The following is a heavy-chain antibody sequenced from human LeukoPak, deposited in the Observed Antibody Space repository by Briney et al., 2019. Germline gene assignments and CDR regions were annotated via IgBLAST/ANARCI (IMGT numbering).Heavy chain of an antibody. V-gene: IGHV3-23*01. CDR3: AKDKFNQPEGLFDY. D-gene: IGHD2-2*01. J-gene: IGHJ4*02. CDR1: GFTFSSYA. Sequence: GGSLRLSCAASGFTFSSYAMSWVRQAPGKGLEWVSSISGSGGSTYYADSVKGRFTISRDNSKNTLYLQMNSLRAEDTAVYYCAKDKFNQPEGLFDYWGQGAMVTVCS. CDR2: ISGSGGST.